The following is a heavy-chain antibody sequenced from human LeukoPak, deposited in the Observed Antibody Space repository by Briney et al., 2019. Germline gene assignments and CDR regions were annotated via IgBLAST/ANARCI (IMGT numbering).Heavy chain of an antibody. Sequence: SETLSLTCIVSGGSISSGGYYWSWIRQPPGKGLEWIGEINHSGSTNYNPSLKSRVTISVDTSKNQFSLKLSSVTAADTAVYYCASRTHDYDSSGYYYSWFDPWGQGTLVTVSS. CDR1: GGSISSGGYY. CDR2: INHSGST. CDR3: ASRTHDYDSSGYYYSWFDP. D-gene: IGHD3-22*01. J-gene: IGHJ5*02. V-gene: IGHV4-39*07.